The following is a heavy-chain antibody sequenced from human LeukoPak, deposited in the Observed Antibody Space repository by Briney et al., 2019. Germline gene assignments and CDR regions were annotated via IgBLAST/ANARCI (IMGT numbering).Heavy chain of an antibody. CDR1: GYTFTGYY. V-gene: IGHV1-8*03. CDR2: MNPNSGDT. D-gene: IGHD2-2*01. CDR3: ARGLPACSSTSCYLDY. J-gene: IGHJ4*02. Sequence: ASVKVPCKASGYTFTGYYMHWVRQAPGQGLEWMGWMNPNSGDTGYAQKFQGRVTITRNTSISTAYMELSSLRSEDTAVYYCARGLPACSSTSCYLDYWGQGTLVTVSS.